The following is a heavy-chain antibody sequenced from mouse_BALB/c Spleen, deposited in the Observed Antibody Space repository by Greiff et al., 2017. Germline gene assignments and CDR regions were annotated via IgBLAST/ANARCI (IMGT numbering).Heavy chain of an antibody. CDR2: FYPGSGSI. CDR1: GYTFTEYI. Sequence: VQLVESGAELVKPGASVKLSCKASGYTFTEYIIHWVKQRSGQGLEWIGWFYPGSGSIKYNEKFKDKATLTADKSSSTVYMELSRLTSEDSAVYFCARHEDDYGSSYWYFDVWGAGTTVTVSS. CDR3: ARHEDDYGSSYWYFDV. V-gene: IGHV1-62-2*01. D-gene: IGHD1-1*01. J-gene: IGHJ1*01.